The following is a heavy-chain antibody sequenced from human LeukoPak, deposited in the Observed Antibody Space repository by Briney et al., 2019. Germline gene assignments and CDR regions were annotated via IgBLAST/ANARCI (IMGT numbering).Heavy chain of an antibody. V-gene: IGHV3-53*01. CDR1: GFTVSSNY. CDR3: VRRAGGYSHPYDY. J-gene: IGHJ4*02. Sequence: GGSLRLSCAVSGFTVSSNYMSWVRQAPGKGLEWVSLIYSGGGTYYADSVRGRFTISRDDSKNTLYLQMNSLGAEDTAVYYCVRRAGGYSHPYDYWGQGTLVTVSS. D-gene: IGHD4-23*01. CDR2: IYSGGGT.